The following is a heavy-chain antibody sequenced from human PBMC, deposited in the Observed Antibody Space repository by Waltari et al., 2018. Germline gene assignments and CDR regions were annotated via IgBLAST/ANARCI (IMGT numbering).Heavy chain of an antibody. CDR2: ISSSGSTI. CDR1: GLTFSSYE. V-gene: IGHV3-48*03. CDR3: ARDGQLVRPGYYYYGMDV. D-gene: IGHD6-6*01. Sequence: EVQLVESGGGLVQPGGSLRLSCAASGLTFSSYEMNWVRQAPGKGLEWVSYISSSGSTIYYADSVKGRFTSSRDNAKNSLYLQMNSLRAEDTAVYYCARDGQLVRPGYYYYGMDVWGQGTTVTVSS. J-gene: IGHJ6*02.